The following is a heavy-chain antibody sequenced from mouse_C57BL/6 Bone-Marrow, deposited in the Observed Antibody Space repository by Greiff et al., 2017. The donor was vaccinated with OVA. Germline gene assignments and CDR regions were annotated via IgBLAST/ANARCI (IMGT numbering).Heavy chain of an antibody. V-gene: IGHV1-64*01. CDR1: GYTFTSYW. CDR2: IHPNSGST. CDR3: ATYYYGSSYRYFDY. J-gene: IGHJ2*01. Sequence: QVQLKQPGAELVKPGASVKLSCKASGYTFTSYWMHWVKQRPGQGLEWIGMIHPNSGSTNYNEKFKSKATLTVDKSSSTAYMQLSSLTSEDSAVYYCATYYYGSSYRYFDYWGQGTTLTVSS. D-gene: IGHD1-1*01.